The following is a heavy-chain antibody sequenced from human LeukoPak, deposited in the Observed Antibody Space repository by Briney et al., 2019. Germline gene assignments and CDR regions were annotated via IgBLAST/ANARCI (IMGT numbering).Heavy chain of an antibody. CDR2: IYPGDSDT. CDR3: ARLAQRGQSSSYYYDSSGYYFFDY. D-gene: IGHD3-22*01. CDR1: GYSFTSYW. Sequence: GESLKISCKDSGYSFTSYWIGWVRQMPGKGLEWMGIIYPGDSDTRYSPSFQGQVTISADKSISTAYLQWSSLKASDTAMYYCARLAQRGQSSSYYYDSSGYYFFDYWGQGTLVTVSS. V-gene: IGHV5-51*01. J-gene: IGHJ4*02.